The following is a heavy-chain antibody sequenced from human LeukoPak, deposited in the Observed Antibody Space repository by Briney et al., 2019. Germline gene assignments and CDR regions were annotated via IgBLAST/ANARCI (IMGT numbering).Heavy chain of an antibody. Sequence: ASVEVSCKASGYTFIAYYMHWVRQAPGQGLEWMGWINPNSGGTKYAEKFQGRVTLTRDKSISTAYMELNSLRSDDTAVYYCARPQREIRYFDWSDAFDIWGQGTMVTVSS. CDR3: ARPQREIRYFDWSDAFDI. CDR2: INPNSGGT. CDR1: GYTFIAYY. D-gene: IGHD3-9*01. V-gene: IGHV1-2*02. J-gene: IGHJ3*02.